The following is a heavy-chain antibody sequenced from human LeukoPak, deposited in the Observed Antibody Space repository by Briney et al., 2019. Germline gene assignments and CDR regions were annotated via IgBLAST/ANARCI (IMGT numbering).Heavy chain of an antibody. CDR3: AGESFDF. V-gene: IGHV3-30*04. J-gene: IGHJ3*01. CDR1: GFSFSNYA. CDR2: ISKDGSMK. Sequence: GRSLRLSCAASGFSFSNYAMDWVRQAPGKGLEWVAVISKDGSMKYYSDSVKGRFTVSRDNSIHTLYLEMNSLKTEDTAVYYCAGESFDFWSQGTMVTVPS.